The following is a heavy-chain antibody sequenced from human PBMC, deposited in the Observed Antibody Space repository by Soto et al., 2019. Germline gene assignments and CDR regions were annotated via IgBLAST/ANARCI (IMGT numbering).Heavy chain of an antibody. Sequence: ASVKVSCKASGYNFINYYIHWVRQAPGQGLEWMGIINPRGGTTSYAQKFQGRVTMTRDTSTSAVYMELSSLRSEDTALYYCTKEEETQYNWHLRLAYWGQGTLVTVSS. D-gene: IGHD1-1*01. CDR2: INPRGGTT. J-gene: IGHJ4*02. V-gene: IGHV1-46*03. CDR1: GYNFINYY. CDR3: TKEEETQYNWHLRLAY.